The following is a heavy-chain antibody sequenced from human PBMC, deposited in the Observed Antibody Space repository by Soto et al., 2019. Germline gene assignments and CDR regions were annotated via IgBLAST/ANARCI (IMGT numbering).Heavy chain of an antibody. Sequence: PVGSLRLSCAASGFTFSDYYMSWIRQAPGKGLEWVSYISSSSSYTNYADSVKGRFTISRDNAKNSLYLQMNSLRAEDTAVYYCARDLPLQSITMVRGVAKAGMDVWGQGTTVTVSS. V-gene: IGHV3-11*06. CDR2: ISSSSSYT. J-gene: IGHJ6*02. D-gene: IGHD3-10*01. CDR3: ARDLPLQSITMVRGVAKAGMDV. CDR1: GFTFSDYY.